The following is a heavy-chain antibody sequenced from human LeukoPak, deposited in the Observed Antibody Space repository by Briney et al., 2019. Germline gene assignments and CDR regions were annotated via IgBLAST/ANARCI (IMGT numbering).Heavy chain of an antibody. D-gene: IGHD1-26*01. V-gene: IGHV1-69*05. CDR1: GDIFNSYS. CDR3: ARVGRSRGSLPNSYYYMDV. CDR2: IIPIFGTT. Sequence: ASVKVSCNASGDIFNSYSVSWVRQAPGQGLEWMGGIIPIFGTTNYAQKFQGRVTITTDQSTRTAYMELNSLSSDDTAVYYCARVGRSRGSLPNSYYYMDVWGKGTTVTVSS. J-gene: IGHJ6*03.